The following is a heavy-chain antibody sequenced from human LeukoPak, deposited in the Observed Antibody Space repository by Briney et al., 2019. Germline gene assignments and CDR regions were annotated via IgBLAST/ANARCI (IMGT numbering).Heavy chain of an antibody. V-gene: IGHV4-59*08. CDR3: ARIARDLTVTTDYFDY. CDR2: IYYSGST. CDR1: GGSLSSFY. J-gene: IGHJ4*02. D-gene: IGHD4-17*01. Sequence: SETLSLACTVSGGSLSSFYWSWLRQPPGKGLEWIGYIYYSGSTNYNPSLKSRVTMSVDTSKNQSSLELSSVTAADTAVYYCARIARDLTVTTDYFDYWGQGTLVTVSS.